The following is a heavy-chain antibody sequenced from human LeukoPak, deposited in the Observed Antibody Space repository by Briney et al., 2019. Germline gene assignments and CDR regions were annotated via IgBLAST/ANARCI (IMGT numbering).Heavy chain of an antibody. CDR1: GFTFSTYS. CDR2: ISDRGTYI. CDR3: ANHLACGSTSCPPFDS. Sequence: PGGSLRLSCTASGFTFSTYSMNWVRQAPGKGLEWVASISDRGTYIYYADSVKGRLTISRDNAKNSLYLQMNSLRAEDTAVYYCANHLACGSTSCPPFDSWGQGTLVTVSS. J-gene: IGHJ4*02. V-gene: IGHV3-21*01. D-gene: IGHD2-2*01.